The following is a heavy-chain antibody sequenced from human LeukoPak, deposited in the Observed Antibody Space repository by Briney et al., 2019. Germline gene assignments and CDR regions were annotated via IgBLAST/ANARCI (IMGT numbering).Heavy chain of an antibody. CDR3: ARQEEPNLYYFDY. V-gene: IGHV7-4-1*02. CDR1: GYTFTSYA. CDR2: INTNTGNP. D-gene: IGHD1-14*01. Sequence: ASVKVSCKASGYTFTSYAMSWVRQAPGQGLEWMGWINTNTGNPTYAQGFTGRFVFSLDTSVSTAYLQISSLKAEDAAVYYCARQEEPNLYYFDYWGQGTLVTVSS. J-gene: IGHJ4*02.